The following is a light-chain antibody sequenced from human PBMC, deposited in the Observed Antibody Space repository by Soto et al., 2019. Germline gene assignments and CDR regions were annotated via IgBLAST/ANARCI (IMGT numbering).Light chain of an antibody. V-gene: IGKV1-5*03. Sequence: DIQMTQSPSTLSASVGDRVTITCRASQSISSWLAWYQQKPGKAPKLLIYKASSLESGVPSRFSGSGSGTEFTLTISSLQPYDFSTYYCQHRTFGQGTKVEIK. CDR2: KAS. J-gene: IGKJ1*01. CDR1: QSISSW. CDR3: QHRT.